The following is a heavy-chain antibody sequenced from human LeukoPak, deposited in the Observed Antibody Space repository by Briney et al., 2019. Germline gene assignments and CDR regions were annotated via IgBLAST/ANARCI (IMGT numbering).Heavy chain of an antibody. J-gene: IGHJ4*02. CDR1: GGSISSGGYY. V-gene: IGHV4-31*03. Sequence: PSETLSLTCTVSGGSISSGGYYWSWIRQHPGKGLEWIGYIYYSGSTYYNPSLKSRVTISVDTSKNRFSLKLSSVTAADTAVYYCARVARLGIAAFYYFDYWGQGTLVTVSS. CDR3: ARVARLGIAAFYYFDY. D-gene: IGHD6-13*01. CDR2: IYYSGST.